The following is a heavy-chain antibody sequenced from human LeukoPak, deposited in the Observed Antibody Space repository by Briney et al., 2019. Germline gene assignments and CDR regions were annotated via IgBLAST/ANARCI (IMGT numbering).Heavy chain of an antibody. CDR1: GYTFTGYY. Sequence: ASVKVSCKASGYTFTGYYMHWVRQAPGQGLEWMGWINPNSGGTNYAQKFQGRVTMTRDTSISTAYMELRSLRSDDTAVYYCAREGQTEDYGPDYWGQGTLVTVSS. D-gene: IGHD4-17*01. CDR3: AREGQTEDYGPDY. CDR2: INPNSGGT. J-gene: IGHJ4*02. V-gene: IGHV1-2*02.